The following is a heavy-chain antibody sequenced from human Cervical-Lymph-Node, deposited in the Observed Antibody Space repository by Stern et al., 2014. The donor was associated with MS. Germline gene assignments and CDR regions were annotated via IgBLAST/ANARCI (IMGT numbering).Heavy chain of an antibody. Sequence: QLQLQESGPGLVKPSETLSLTCTVSGGSISSYYWSWIRQPPGKGLEWIGYIYYSGSTSYTPSLKSRVTISVDTSKNQFSLKLSSVTAADTAVYYCAREALAAGGLDYWGQGTLVTVSS. J-gene: IGHJ4*02. CDR3: AREALAAGGLDY. CDR1: GGSISSYY. D-gene: IGHD6-13*01. CDR2: IYYSGST. V-gene: IGHV4-59*01.